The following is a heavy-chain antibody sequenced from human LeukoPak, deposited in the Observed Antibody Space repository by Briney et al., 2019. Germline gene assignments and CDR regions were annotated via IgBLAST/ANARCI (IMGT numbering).Heavy chain of an antibody. D-gene: IGHD1-26*01. J-gene: IGHJ4*02. CDR3: AKLRKREGEDY. V-gene: IGHV4-59*01. CDR1: GGSISSYY. CDR2: IYYSEST. Sequence: SETLSLTCTVSGGSISSYYWSWIRQPPGKGLEWIGYIYYSESTNYNPSLKSRATISVDTSKNQFSLKLSSVTAADTAVYYCAKLRKREGEDYWGQGTLVTVSS.